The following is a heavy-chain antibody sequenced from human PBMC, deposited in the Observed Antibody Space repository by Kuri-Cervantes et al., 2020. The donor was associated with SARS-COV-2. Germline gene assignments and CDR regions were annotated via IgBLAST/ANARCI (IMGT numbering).Heavy chain of an antibody. D-gene: IGHD2-2*01. J-gene: IGHJ4*02. V-gene: IGHV3-30*03. CDR3: ARVSCSNTSCYADY. CDR2: ISYDGSNK. CDR1: GFTFSSYG. Sequence: LSLTCAASGFTFSSYGMHWVRQAPGKGLEWVAVISYDGSNKYYADSVKGRFTSSRDNAKNSLYLQMNSLRAEDTAVYYCARVSCSNTSCYADYWGQGTLVTVSS.